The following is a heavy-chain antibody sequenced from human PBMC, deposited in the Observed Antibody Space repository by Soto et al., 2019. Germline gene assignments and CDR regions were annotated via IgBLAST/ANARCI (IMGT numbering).Heavy chain of an antibody. CDR2: ISAYNGNT. V-gene: IGHV1-18*01. CDR1: GYTFTSYG. J-gene: IGHJ2*01. CDR3: ARDGSDSGGYMDFDL. D-gene: IGHD3-22*01. Sequence: AASVKVSCKASGYTFTSYGISWVRQAPGQGLEWMGWISAYNGNTNYAQKLQGRVTMTTDTSTSTAYMELRSLSPDDKAVYYCARDGSDSGGYMDFDLWGPGTLVTVST.